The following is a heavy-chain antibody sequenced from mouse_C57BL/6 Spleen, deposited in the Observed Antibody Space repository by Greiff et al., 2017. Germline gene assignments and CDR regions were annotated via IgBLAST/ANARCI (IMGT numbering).Heavy chain of an antibody. Sequence: VKLMESGPGLVQPSQSLSITCTVSGFSLTSYGVHWVRQSPGKGLEWLGVIWRGGSTDYNAAFMSRLSITKDNSKSQVFFKMNSLQADDTAIYYCAKELTGTYWYFDVWGTGTMVTVSS. CDR1: GFSLTSYG. J-gene: IGHJ1*03. CDR3: AKELTGTYWYFDV. V-gene: IGHV2-5*01. D-gene: IGHD4-1*01. CDR2: IWRGGST.